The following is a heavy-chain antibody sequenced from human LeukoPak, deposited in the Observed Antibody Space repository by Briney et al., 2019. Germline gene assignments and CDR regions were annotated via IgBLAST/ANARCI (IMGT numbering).Heavy chain of an antibody. J-gene: IGHJ4*02. D-gene: IGHD2-2*01. CDR3: ARSKYQLLVYFGY. V-gene: IGHV3-74*01. CDR1: GFTSSSYW. Sequence: GGSLRLSCAASGFTSSSYWMHWVRQAPGKGLVWVSRISSDGSSANYADSVKGRFTISRDIAKNTLYLQMNSLRAEDTAVYYCARSKYQLLVYFGYWGQGTLVTVSS. CDR2: ISSDGSSA.